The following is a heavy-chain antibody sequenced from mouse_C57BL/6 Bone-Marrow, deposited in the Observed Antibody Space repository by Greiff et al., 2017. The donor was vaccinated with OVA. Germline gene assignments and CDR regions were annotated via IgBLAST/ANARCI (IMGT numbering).Heavy chain of an antibody. CDR2: IRSKSNNYAT. J-gene: IGHJ1*03. CDR1: GFSFNTYA. D-gene: IGHD2-4*01. CDR3: VSPGRYDYDGGYWYFDV. V-gene: IGHV10-1*01. Sequence: EVKLVESGGGLVQPKGSLKLSCAASGFSFNTYAMNWVRQAPGKGLEWVARIRSKSNNYATYYADSVKDRFTISRDDSESMLYLQMNNLKTEDTAMYYGVSPGRYDYDGGYWYFDVWGTGTTVTVSS.